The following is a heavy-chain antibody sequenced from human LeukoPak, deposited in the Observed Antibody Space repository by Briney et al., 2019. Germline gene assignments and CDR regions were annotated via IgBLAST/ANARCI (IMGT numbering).Heavy chain of an antibody. CDR2: ISSSSSYI. D-gene: IGHD6-19*01. Sequence: GGSLRLSCAASGFTFSSYSMNWVRQAPGKGLEWVSSISSSSSYIYYADSVKGRFTISRGNAKNSLYLQMNSLRAEDTAVYYCARDREQWLVLFDYWGQGTLVTGSS. J-gene: IGHJ4*02. V-gene: IGHV3-21*01. CDR1: GFTFSSYS. CDR3: ARDREQWLVLFDY.